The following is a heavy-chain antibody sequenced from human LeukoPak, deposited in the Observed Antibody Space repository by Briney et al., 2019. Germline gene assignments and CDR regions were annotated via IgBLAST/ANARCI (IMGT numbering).Heavy chain of an antibody. Sequence: ASVKVSCKASGYTFTSYGISWVRQAPGQGLEWMGWISAYNGNTNYAQKLQARVTMTTDTSTSTAYMELRSLRSDDTAVYYCARDGRDIVVVPAAMDYWGQGTLVTVSS. CDR2: ISAYNGNT. J-gene: IGHJ4*02. V-gene: IGHV1-18*01. D-gene: IGHD2-2*01. CDR1: GYTFTSYG. CDR3: ARDGRDIVVVPAAMDY.